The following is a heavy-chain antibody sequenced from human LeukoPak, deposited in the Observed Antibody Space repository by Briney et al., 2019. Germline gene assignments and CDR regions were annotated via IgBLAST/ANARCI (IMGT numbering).Heavy chain of an antibody. CDR3: ARGVLLDNYYYYMDV. V-gene: IGHV3-23*01. CDR1: GFTFSSYG. Sequence: GGSLRLSCAASGFTFSSYGMSWVRQAPGKGLEWVSAISGSGDSTYYADSVKGRFTISRDNAKNSLYLQMNSLRAEDTALYYCARGVLLDNYYYYMDVWGKGTTVTVSS. CDR2: ISGSGDST. J-gene: IGHJ6*03. D-gene: IGHD5/OR15-5a*01.